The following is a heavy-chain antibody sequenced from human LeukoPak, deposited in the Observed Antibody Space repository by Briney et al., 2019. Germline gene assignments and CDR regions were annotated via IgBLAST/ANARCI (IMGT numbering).Heavy chain of an antibody. Sequence: ASVKVSCKASGYSFTGYYIHWLRQAPGQGGEWMGWINPDVGETRSAQKFLGRVTMTGDTSITTAYMELRDLRSDDTAVYYCARDPPISGRWFFDIWGQGTMVTVSS. D-gene: IGHD3-9*01. J-gene: IGHJ3*02. CDR3: ARDPPISGRWFFDI. V-gene: IGHV1-2*02. CDR2: INPDVGET. CDR1: GYSFTGYY.